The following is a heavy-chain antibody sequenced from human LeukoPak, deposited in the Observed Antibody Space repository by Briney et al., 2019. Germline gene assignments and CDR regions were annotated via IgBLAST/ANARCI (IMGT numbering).Heavy chain of an antibody. CDR2: IIPIFGTA. V-gene: IGHV1-69*01. J-gene: IGHJ3*02. CDR3: AHDSSSSFDDAFDI. Sequence: SSVKVSFKASGGTFSSYAISWVRQAPGQGLEWMGGIIPIFGTANYAQKFQGRVTITADESTSTAYMERSSLRSEDTAVYYCAHDSSSSFDDAFDIWGQGTMVTVSS. D-gene: IGHD6-6*01. CDR1: GGTFSSYA.